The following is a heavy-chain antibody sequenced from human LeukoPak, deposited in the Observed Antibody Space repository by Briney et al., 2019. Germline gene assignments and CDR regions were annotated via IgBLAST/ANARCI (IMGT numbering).Heavy chain of an antibody. V-gene: IGHV1-8*01. D-gene: IGHD3-3*01. CDR3: ARGAAPGYDFWSGYYGGTNWFDR. Sequence: ASVKVSCKASGYTFTSYDINWVRQATGQGLEWMGWMNPNSGNTGYAQKFQGRVTMTRNTSISTAYMELSSLRSEDTAVYYCARGAAPGYDFWSGYYGGTNWFDRWGQGTLVTVSS. CDR2: MNPNSGNT. J-gene: IGHJ5*02. CDR1: GYTFTSYD.